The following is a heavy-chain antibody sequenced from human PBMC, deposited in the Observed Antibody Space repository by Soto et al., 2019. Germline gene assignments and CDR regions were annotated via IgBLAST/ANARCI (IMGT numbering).Heavy chain of an antibody. CDR3: VAEQSINARPDG. CDR2: ISSSGDST. J-gene: IGHJ4*02. V-gene: IGHV3-64D*06. Sequence: GGSVRLSCSASVFTFSSYAMHWVRQAPGKGLECVSAISSSGDSTHYADSVKGRFTISRDNSKNTLDLHLSSLRVDDTAMYYCVAEQSINARPDGWGKRTLGPVSS. D-gene: IGHD6-6*01. CDR1: VFTFSSYA.